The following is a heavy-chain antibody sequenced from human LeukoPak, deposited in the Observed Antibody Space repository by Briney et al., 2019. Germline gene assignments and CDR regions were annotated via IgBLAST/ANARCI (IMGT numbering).Heavy chain of an antibody. CDR3: ARERANWGSNFVY. Sequence: PSETLSLTCTVSGGSISSGDYYWSWIRQPPGKGLEWIGYIYYSGSTYYNPSLKSRVTISVDTSKNQFSLKLSSVTAADTAVYYCARERANWGSNFVYWGQGTLVTVSS. CDR1: GGSISSGDYY. CDR2: IYYSGST. D-gene: IGHD7-27*01. J-gene: IGHJ4*02. V-gene: IGHV4-30-4*08.